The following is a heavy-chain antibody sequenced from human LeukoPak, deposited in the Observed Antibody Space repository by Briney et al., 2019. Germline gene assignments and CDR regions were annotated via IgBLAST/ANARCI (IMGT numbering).Heavy chain of an antibody. V-gene: IGHV1-18*01. D-gene: IGHD2-15*01. CDR3: ARASYCSDGSCYSDY. CDR2: ISAYNGNT. CDR1: GYTFTSYS. Sequence: WASVKVSCKASGYTFTSYSISWVRQAPGQGLGWMGWISAYNGNTIYAQKVKGRVTMTTDTSTSTAYMELRSLKSDDTAVYYCARASYCSDGSCYSDYWGQGTLVTVSS. J-gene: IGHJ4*02.